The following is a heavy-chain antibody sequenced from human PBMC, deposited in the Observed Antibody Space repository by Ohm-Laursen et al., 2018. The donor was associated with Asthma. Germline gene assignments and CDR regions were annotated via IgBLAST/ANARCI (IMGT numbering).Heavy chain of an antibody. CDR1: GFTFSSYA. Sequence: GSLRLSCAASGFTFSSYAMSWVRQAPGKGLEWVSAISGSGGSTYYADSVKGRFTISRDNSKNTVYLQMNSLRAEDTAVYYCAKDRVYGDGLLAYDYWGQGTLVTVSS. V-gene: IGHV3-23*01. CDR3: AKDRVYGDGLLAYDY. D-gene: IGHD2-8*01. CDR2: ISGSGGST. J-gene: IGHJ4*02.